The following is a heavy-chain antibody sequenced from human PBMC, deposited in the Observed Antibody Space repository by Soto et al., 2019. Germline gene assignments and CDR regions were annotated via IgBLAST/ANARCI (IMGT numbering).Heavy chain of an antibody. D-gene: IGHD1-26*01. CDR2: IYSGGST. CDR1: GFTVSSNY. V-gene: IGHV3-53*01. J-gene: IGHJ4*02. CDR3: GRVGSSGSYADY. Sequence: PGGSLRLSCAASGFTVSSNYMSWVRQAPGKGLEWVSVIYSGGSTYYADSVKGRFTISRDNSKNTLHPQMNSMRAEDTAVVYCGRVGSSGSYADYWGQGTLVTVSS.